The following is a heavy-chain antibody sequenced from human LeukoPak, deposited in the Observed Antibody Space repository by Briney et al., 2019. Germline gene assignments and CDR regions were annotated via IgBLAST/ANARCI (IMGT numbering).Heavy chain of an antibody. CDR1: GGSISSYY. Sequence: SETLSLTCTVSGGSISSYYWSWIRQPPGKGLEWIGYIYYSGSTNYNPSLKSRVTISVDTSKNQFSLKLSSVTAADTAVYYCARYNGYNLGAFDIWGQGTMVTVSS. CDR2: IYYSGST. V-gene: IGHV4-59*01. D-gene: IGHD5-24*01. J-gene: IGHJ3*02. CDR3: ARYNGYNLGAFDI.